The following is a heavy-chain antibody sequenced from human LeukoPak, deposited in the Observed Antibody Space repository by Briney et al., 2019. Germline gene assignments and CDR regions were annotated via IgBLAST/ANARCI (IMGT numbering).Heavy chain of an antibody. Sequence: ASVKVSCKASGYTFTSYYMHWVRQAPGQGLEWMGIINPSGGSTSYAQKFQGRVTMTRDMSTSTVYMELSSLRSEDTAVYYCATEVPQCSHGTCYFGWLDPWGQGTLVTVSS. D-gene: IGHD2-15*01. V-gene: IGHV1-46*01. CDR1: GYTFTSYY. CDR3: ATEVPQCSHGTCYFGWLDP. CDR2: INPSGGST. J-gene: IGHJ5*02.